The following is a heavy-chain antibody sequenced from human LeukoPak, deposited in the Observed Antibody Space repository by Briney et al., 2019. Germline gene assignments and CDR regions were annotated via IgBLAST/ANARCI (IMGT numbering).Heavy chain of an antibody. CDR2: IYYNGAC. Sequence: PSETLSLTCTVSGGSMSNSYWTWIRQSPGKGLEWIALIYYNGACDYNPSLWSRVTISIDTSRNQFSLSLRSVTAADTAVYYCAKHIGQINGRGWFDPWGQGTLVTVSS. CDR1: GGSMSNSY. J-gene: IGHJ5*02. V-gene: IGHV4-59*01. D-gene: IGHD2-21*01. CDR3: AKHIGQINGRGWFDP.